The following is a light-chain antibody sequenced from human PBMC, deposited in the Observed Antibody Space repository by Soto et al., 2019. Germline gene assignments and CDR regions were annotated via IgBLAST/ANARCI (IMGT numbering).Light chain of an antibody. CDR1: SSNIGSNP. CDR2: NNN. Sequence: QSVLTQPPSASGTPGQRVTISCSGSSSNIGSNPVSWYRQLPTTAPKLLIYNNNERPSGVPDRFSGSKSGTSASLAISGLQSEDEADYYCAAWDDSLTGPVVLGGGTQLTVL. V-gene: IGLV1-44*01. J-gene: IGLJ2*01. CDR3: AAWDDSLTGPVV.